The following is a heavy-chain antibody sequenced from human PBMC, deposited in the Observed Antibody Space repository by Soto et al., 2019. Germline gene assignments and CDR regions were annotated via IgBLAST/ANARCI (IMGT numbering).Heavy chain of an antibody. CDR2: ISYDGSNK. Sequence: QVQLVESGGGVVQPGRSLRLSCAASGFTFSSYGMHWVRQAPGKGLEWVAVISYDGSNKYYADSVKGRFTISSENCKNMLYLLLNNLRVDDTSVYYWAKDYGWELIGAYYSSYGIDVWGQGTTVTVAS. CDR3: AKDYGWELIGAYYSSYGIDV. CDR1: GFTFSSYG. D-gene: IGHD1-26*01. V-gene: IGHV3-30*18. J-gene: IGHJ6*02.